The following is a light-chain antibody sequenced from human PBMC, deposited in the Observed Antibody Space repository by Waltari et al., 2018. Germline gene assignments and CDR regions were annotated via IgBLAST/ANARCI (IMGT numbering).Light chain of an antibody. CDR2: EVY. J-gene: IGLJ2*01. CDR1: SRDVGSYDL. Sequence: QSALTQPAYVSGSPGQSSTISCTGNSRDVGSYDLVSWYQQHPGKSPKLMIYEVYKRPSGVSNRFAGSKSGNTASLTISGLQAEDEADYYCCSYAGSSTFTFGGGTKLTVL. V-gene: IGLV2-23*02. CDR3: CSYAGSSTFT.